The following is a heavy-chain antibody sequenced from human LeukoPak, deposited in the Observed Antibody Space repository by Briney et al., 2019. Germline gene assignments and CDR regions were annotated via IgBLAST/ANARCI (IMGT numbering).Heavy chain of an antibody. CDR2: ISAYNGNT. D-gene: IGHD3-10*01. Sequence: ASVKVSCKASGYTFTSYGISWVRQAPGQGLEWMGWISAYNGNTNYAQKLQGRVTMTTDTSTSTAYMELRSLRSDDTAVYYCARHSGEVLLRFGELSYWGQGTLATVSS. CDR1: GYTFTSYG. CDR3: ARHSGEVLLRFGELSY. V-gene: IGHV1-18*01. J-gene: IGHJ4*02.